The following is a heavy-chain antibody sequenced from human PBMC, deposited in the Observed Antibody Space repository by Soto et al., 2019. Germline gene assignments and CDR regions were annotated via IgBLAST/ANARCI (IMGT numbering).Heavy chain of an antibody. V-gene: IGHV3-30*03. D-gene: IGHD2-21*02. CDR3: AIGAVVVTAIPLFDY. CDR1: GFTFSSYG. CDR2: ISYDGSNK. J-gene: IGHJ4*02. Sequence: QVQLVESGGGVVQPGRSLRLSCAASGFTFSSYGMHWVRQAPGKGLEWVAVISYDGSNKYYADSVKGRFTISRDNSKNTLYLQMNSLRAEDTAVYYCAIGAVVVTAIPLFDYWGQGTLVTVSS.